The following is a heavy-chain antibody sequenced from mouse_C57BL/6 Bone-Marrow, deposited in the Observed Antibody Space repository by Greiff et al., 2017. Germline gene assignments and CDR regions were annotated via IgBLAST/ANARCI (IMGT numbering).Heavy chain of an antibody. CDR1: GFTFSSYG. J-gene: IGHJ1*03. V-gene: IGHV5-6*01. CDR3: ARGNDGYAWYFDV. Sequence: VQLQQSGGDLVKPGGSLKLSCAASGFTFSSYGMSWVRQTPDKRLEWVATISSGGSYTYYPDSVTGRFTISRDNAKNTLYLQMSSLKSEDTAMYYCARGNDGYAWYFDVWGTGTTVTVSS. D-gene: IGHD2-3*01. CDR2: ISSGGSYT.